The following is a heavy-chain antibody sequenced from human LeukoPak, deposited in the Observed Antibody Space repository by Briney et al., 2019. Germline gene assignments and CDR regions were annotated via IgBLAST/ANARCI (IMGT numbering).Heavy chain of an antibody. V-gene: IGHV4-34*01. D-gene: IGHD6-25*01. Sequence: PSETLSLTCTVSGGSISSYYWSWIRQPPGKGLEWIGEINHSGSANYNPSLKSRVTISVDTSKNQFSLKLTSVTAADTAVYYCARGGYFVTDYWGQGTLVTVSS. CDR1: GGSISSYY. J-gene: IGHJ4*02. CDR3: ARGGYFVTDY. CDR2: INHSGSA.